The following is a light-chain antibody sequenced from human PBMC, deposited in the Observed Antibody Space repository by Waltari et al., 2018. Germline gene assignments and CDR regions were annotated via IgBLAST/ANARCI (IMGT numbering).Light chain of an antibody. J-gene: IGKJ4*01. V-gene: IGKV1-39*01. CDR2: AAY. Sequence: DIQMTQSPSSLSASVGDRVTITCRASRAITNYVNWYQQRPGLAPKLLIYAAYTLHGGVPTRFSGSGSGTDFTLTIRSLQIEDFATYYCQQSHSAPLAFGGGTRLEI. CDR1: RAITNY. CDR3: QQSHSAPLA.